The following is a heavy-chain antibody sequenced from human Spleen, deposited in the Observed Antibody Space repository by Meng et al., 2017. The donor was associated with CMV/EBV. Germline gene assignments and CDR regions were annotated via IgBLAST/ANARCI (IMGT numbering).Heavy chain of an antibody. D-gene: IGHD3-22*01. J-gene: IGHJ3*02. CDR1: GFSFTTYA. Sequence: GGSLRLSCAASGFSFTTYAMSWVRQAPGKGLQWVSALSGSGAYTYYADSVKGRFTISRDSSKNTLYLQMTSLRAEDTAVYYCAIYDSSGYYPDAFDIWGQGTMVTVSS. CDR3: AIYDSSGYYPDAFDI. V-gene: IGHV3-23*01. CDR2: LSGSGAYT.